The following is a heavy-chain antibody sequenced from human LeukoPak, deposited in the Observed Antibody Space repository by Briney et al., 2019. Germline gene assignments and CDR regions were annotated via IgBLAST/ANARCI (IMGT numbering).Heavy chain of an antibody. CDR3: ARIDYRNYFDY. Sequence: SETLSLTCAVYGGSFSGYYWSWIRQPPGKGLEWIGEINHSGSTNYNPSLKSRVTISVDRSKNQFSLKLSSVTAADTAVYYCARIDYRNYFDYWGQGTLVTVSS. D-gene: IGHD4-4*01. V-gene: IGHV4-34*01. CDR1: GGSFSGYY. CDR2: INHSGST. J-gene: IGHJ4*02.